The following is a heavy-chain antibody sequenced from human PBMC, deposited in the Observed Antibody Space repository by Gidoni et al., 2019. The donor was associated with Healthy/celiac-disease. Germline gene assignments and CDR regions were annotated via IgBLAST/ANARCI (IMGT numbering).Heavy chain of an antibody. Sequence: EVQLVETGGGLIQPGGSLRLSCAASGFTVSRNYMSWVRQAPGKGLEWVSVIYSGGSTYYADSVKGRFTISRDNSKNTLYLKMNSLRAEDTAVYYCARCYYGSGSYYNAGWFDPWGQGTLVTVSS. CDR1: GFTVSRNY. D-gene: IGHD3-10*01. V-gene: IGHV3-53*02. CDR2: IYSGGST. CDR3: ARCYYGSGSYYNAGWFDP. J-gene: IGHJ5*02.